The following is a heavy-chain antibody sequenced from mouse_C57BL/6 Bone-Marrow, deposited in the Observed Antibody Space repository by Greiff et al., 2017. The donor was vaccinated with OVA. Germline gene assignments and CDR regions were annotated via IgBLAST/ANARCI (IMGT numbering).Heavy chain of an antibody. Sequence: EVMLVESGPELVKPGASVKISCKASGYSFTGYYMNWVKQSPEKSLEWIGEINPSTGGTTYNQKFKAKATLTVDKSSSTAYMQLKSLTSEDSAVYYCAREYYGSSSYYFDYWGQGTTLTVSS. CDR2: INPSTGGT. J-gene: IGHJ2*01. D-gene: IGHD1-1*01. V-gene: IGHV1-42*01. CDR3: AREYYGSSSYYFDY. CDR1: GYSFTGYY.